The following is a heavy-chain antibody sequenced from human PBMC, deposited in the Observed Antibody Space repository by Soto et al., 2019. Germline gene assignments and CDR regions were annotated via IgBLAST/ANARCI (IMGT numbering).Heavy chain of an antibody. CDR3: ARFCSGGSCPNFDY. Sequence: GGSLRLSCASPVFTFSSYSMNWVGQAPGKGLGWFASTISRSTSIYSADSVKGRFTISRDNAKNSLYLQMNCLRAEDTAVYYCARFCSGGSCPNFDYWGQGTLVTVS. J-gene: IGHJ4*02. D-gene: IGHD2-15*01. V-gene: IGHV3-21*01. CDR2: TISRSTSI. CDR1: VFTFSSYS.